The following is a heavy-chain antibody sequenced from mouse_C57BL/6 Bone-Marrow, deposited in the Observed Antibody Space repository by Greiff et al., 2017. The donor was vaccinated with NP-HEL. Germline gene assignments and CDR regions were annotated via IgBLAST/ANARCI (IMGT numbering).Heavy chain of an antibody. CDR2: IYPRSGNT. CDR1: GYTFTSYG. CDR3: ARSRDYYGSSPGYFDV. Sequence: QVQLQQSRAELARPGASVKLSCKASGYTFTSYGISWVKQRTGQGLEWIGEIYPRSGNTYYNEKFKGKATLTADKSSSTAYMELRSLTSEDSAVYFCARSRDYYGSSPGYFDVWGTGTTVTVSS. J-gene: IGHJ1*03. D-gene: IGHD1-1*01. V-gene: IGHV1-81*01.